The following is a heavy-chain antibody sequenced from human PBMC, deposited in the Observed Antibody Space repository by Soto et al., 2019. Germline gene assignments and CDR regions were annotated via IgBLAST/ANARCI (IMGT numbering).Heavy chain of an antibody. V-gene: IGHV4-61*01. CDR3: ARDQNYYGSGSGDYYYYGMDV. D-gene: IGHD3-10*01. Sequence: QVQLRESGPGLVKPSETLSLTCTVSGGSVSSGSYYWSWIRQPPGKGLEWIGYIYYSGSTNYNPSLKSRVTISVDTSKNQFSLKLSSVTAADTAVYYCARDQNYYGSGSGDYYYYGMDVWGQGTTVTVSS. CDR1: GGSVSSGSYY. CDR2: IYYSGST. J-gene: IGHJ6*02.